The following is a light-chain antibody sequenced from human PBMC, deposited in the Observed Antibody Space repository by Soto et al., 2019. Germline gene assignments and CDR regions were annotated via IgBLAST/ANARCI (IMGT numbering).Light chain of an antibody. CDR3: MQALQTLIT. J-gene: IGKJ5*01. Sequence: EIVMTQSPLSLPVTPGEPASISCRSSQSLLHSNGYNYLDWYLQKPGQSPQLLIYLGSSRASGVPVRFSGSGSGTDFTLKISRVEAEDVGFYYCMQALQTLITFGQGTRLEIK. CDR1: QSLLHSNGYNY. CDR2: LGS. V-gene: IGKV2-28*01.